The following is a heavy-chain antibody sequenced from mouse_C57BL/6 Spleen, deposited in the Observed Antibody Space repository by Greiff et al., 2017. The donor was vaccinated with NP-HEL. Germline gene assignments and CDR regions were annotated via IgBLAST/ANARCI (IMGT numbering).Heavy chain of an antibody. CDR2: INPSSGYT. CDR1: GYTFTSYW. Sequence: QVHVKQSGAELAKPGASVKLSCKASGYTFTSYWMHWVKQRPGQGLEWIGYINPSSGYTKYNQKFKDKATLTADKSSSTAYMQLSSLTYEDSAVYYCARVNYGSSYYFDYWGQGTTLTVSS. V-gene: IGHV1-7*01. J-gene: IGHJ2*01. CDR3: ARVNYGSSYYFDY. D-gene: IGHD1-1*01.